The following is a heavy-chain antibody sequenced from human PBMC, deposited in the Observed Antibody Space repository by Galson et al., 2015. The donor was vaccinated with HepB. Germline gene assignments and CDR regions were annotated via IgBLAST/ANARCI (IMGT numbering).Heavy chain of an antibody. CDR1: GFTFSDYA. CDR2: ISVGGDSV. D-gene: IGHD3-22*01. CDR3: AINGYYYVSSGSHSFDY. J-gene: IGHJ4*02. Sequence: SLRLSCADSGFTFSDYAMHWVRQAPGKGLEWLSYISVGGDSVYYADSVKGRFTISRDNAKNSLYLQMNSLRAEDTAMYYCAINGYYYVSSGSHSFDYWGQGTLVTVSS. V-gene: IGHV3-48*01.